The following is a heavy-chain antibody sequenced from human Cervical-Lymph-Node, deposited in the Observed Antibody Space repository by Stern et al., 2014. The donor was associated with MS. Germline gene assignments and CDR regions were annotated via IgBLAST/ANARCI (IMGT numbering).Heavy chain of an antibody. CDR3: LGVGDAMHV. Sequence: VQLVESGGGVVQPGRSLRLSCAVSGFSLNSLGMHWVRQAPGKGLEWWAVIAIVGSNRRYGASVKARFSISRDISNNTLYLQMNSLRPEDTAVYYCLGVGDAMHVWGQGTTVIVSS. CDR2: IAIVGSNR. V-gene: IGHV3-30*03. CDR1: GFSLNSLG. J-gene: IGHJ6*02.